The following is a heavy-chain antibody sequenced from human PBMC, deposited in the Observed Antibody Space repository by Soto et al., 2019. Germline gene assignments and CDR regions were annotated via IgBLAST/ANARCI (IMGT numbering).Heavy chain of an antibody. V-gene: IGHV4-39*01. CDR1: GGSIRTSNYY. CDR3: ARQGGGSGSYYPPYYGMAV. J-gene: IGHJ6*02. D-gene: IGHD3-10*01. Sequence: SETLSLTCTVSGGSIRTSNYYWGWIRQPPGKGLEWVGSIYYSGSTYYNPSLKRRVTISVDTSKNQFSLKLSSVTAADTAVYYCARQGGGSGSYYPPYYGMAVWGQGTTVTVSS. CDR2: IYYSGST.